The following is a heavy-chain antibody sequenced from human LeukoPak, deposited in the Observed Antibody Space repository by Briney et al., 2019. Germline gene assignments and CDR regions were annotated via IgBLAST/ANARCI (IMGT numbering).Heavy chain of an antibody. Sequence: PSETLSLTCTVSGGSISSGSYYWGWIRQPPGKGLEWIGEINHSGSTNYNPSLKSRVTISVDTSKNQFSLKLSSVTAADTAVYYCARLMSTYYYDSSGYYYRDYYYYYMDVWGKGTTVTVSS. J-gene: IGHJ6*03. CDR3: ARLMSTYYYDSSGYYYRDYYYYYMDV. D-gene: IGHD3-22*01. CDR2: INHSGST. CDR1: GGSISSGSYY. V-gene: IGHV4-39*07.